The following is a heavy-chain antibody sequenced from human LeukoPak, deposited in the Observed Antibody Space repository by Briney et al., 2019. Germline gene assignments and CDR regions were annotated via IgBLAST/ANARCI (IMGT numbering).Heavy chain of an antibody. Sequence: ASVKVSCKASGYTFTSYTMHWVRQAPGQRLEWMGWINAGNGNTKYSQKFQGRVTITRDTSASTAYMKLSSLRSEDTAVYYCARAGPTNSFDYWGQGTLVTVSS. D-gene: IGHD4-23*01. V-gene: IGHV1-3*01. CDR2: INAGNGNT. CDR3: ARAGPTNSFDY. CDR1: GYTFTSYT. J-gene: IGHJ4*02.